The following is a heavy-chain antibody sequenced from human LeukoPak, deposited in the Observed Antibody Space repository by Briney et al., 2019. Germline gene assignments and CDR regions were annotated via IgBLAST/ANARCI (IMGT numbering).Heavy chain of an antibody. V-gene: IGHV3-23*01. J-gene: IGHJ4*02. D-gene: IGHD3-9*01. CDR3: AKGVRYLDWWILDY. CDR1: GFTFNNYA. Sequence: GGSLRLSCAASGFTFNNYAMSWVRQAPGEGLEWVSGISGSDYTYYTDSVKGRFTISRDNSKNTLYLQMNSLRAEDTAVYYCAKGVRYLDWWILDYWGQGTLVTVSS. CDR2: ISGSDYT.